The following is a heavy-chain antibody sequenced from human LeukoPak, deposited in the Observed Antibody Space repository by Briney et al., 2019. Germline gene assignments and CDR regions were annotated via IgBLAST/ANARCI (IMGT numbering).Heavy chain of an antibody. CDR2: IKSKTDGGTT. Sequence: PGGSLRLSCAASGFTFSNAWMSWVRQAPGKGLEWVGRIKSKTDGGTTDYAAPVKGRFTISRDDSKNTLYLQMNSLKTEDTAVYYCTTDGPTAIQLWFLNYWGQGTLVTVSS. V-gene: IGHV3-15*01. J-gene: IGHJ4*02. CDR1: GFTFSNAW. D-gene: IGHD5-18*01. CDR3: TTDGPTAIQLWFLNY.